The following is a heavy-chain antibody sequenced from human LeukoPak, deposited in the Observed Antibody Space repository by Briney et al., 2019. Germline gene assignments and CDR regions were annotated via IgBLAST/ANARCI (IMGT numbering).Heavy chain of an antibody. V-gene: IGHV4-39*07. J-gene: IGHJ3*01. D-gene: IGHD3-10*01. CDR1: TFSSYW. Sequence: TFSSYWMGWVRQAPGKGLEWLGNIYYSGSIDHNPSLKSRLTISLDTSKNQFSLKLSSVTAADTAVYYCATPSGNAYDVWGQGTMVTVSS. CDR2: IYYSGSI. CDR3: ATPSGNAYDV.